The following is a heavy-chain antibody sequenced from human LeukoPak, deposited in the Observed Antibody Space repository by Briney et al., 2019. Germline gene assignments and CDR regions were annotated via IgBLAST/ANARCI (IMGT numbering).Heavy chain of an antibody. CDR3: ARYGVKDWFDP. V-gene: IGHV4-30-2*01. J-gene: IGHJ5*02. D-gene: IGHD4-17*01. CDR2: IYHSGST. CDR1: GGSISSGGYS. Sequence: SETLSLTCAVSGGSISSGGYSWSWIRQPPGKGLEWIGYIYHSGSTYYNPSLKSRVTISVDRSKNQFSLKLSSVTAADTAVYYCARYGVKDWFDPWGQGTLVTVSS.